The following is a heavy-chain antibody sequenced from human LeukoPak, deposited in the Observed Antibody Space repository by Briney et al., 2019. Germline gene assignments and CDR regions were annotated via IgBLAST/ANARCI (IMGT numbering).Heavy chain of an antibody. D-gene: IGHD2-21*02. CDR1: GFTVSSNY. Sequence: PGGSLRLSCAASGFTVSSNYMNWVRQAPGKGLEWVSVIYSGGSTYYADSVKGRFTISRDNSKNTLYLQMNSLRAEDTAVYYCARLVVTEGYWYFDLWGRGTLVTVSS. CDR3: ARLVVTEGYWYFDL. J-gene: IGHJ2*01. V-gene: IGHV3-53*01. CDR2: IYSGGST.